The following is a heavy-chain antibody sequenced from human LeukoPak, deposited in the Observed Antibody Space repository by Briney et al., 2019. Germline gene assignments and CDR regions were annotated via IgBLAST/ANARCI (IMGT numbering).Heavy chain of an antibody. CDR2: INTNTGNP. D-gene: IGHD1-26*01. J-gene: IGHJ6*03. CDR3: ARVVGATTGYYYYMDV. CDR1: GYTLTSYA. Sequence: ASVKVSCKASGYTLTSYAMNWVRQAPGQGLEWMGWINTNTGNPTYAQGFTGRFVFSLDTSVSTAYLQISSLKAEDTAVYYCARVVGATTGYYYYMDVWGKGTTVTVSS. V-gene: IGHV7-4-1*02.